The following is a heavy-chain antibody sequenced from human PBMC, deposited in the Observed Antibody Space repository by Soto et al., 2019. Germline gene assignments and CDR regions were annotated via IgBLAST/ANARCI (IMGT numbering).Heavy chain of an antibody. CDR1: GGSIRSGDYY. CDR2: IYYSGRT. V-gene: IGHV4-30-4*01. CDR3: ARESRGYSYCPMVGDNWFDP. J-gene: IGHJ5*02. Sequence: VQLQESGPGLVKPSQTLSLTCTVSGGSIRSGDYYWSWIRQPPGKGLEWIGSIYYSGRTYYDPSLKSRVTISVDTSENLFSLKLSSVTAADTAVYYCARESRGYSYCPMVGDNWFDPRGQGTLVTVSS. D-gene: IGHD5-18*01.